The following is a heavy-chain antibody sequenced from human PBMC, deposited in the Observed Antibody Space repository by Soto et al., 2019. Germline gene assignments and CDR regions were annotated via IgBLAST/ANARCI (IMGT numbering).Heavy chain of an antibody. CDR3: ASSLSSGWLHY. D-gene: IGHD6-19*01. CDR1: GGSISSSSYY. Sequence: PSETLSLTCTVSGGSISSSSYYWGWIRQPPGKGLEWIGYIYYSGSTNYNPSLKSRVTISVDTSKNQFSLKLSSVTAADTAVYYCASSLSSGWLHYWGQGTLVTVSS. CDR2: IYYSGST. V-gene: IGHV4-61*05. J-gene: IGHJ4*02.